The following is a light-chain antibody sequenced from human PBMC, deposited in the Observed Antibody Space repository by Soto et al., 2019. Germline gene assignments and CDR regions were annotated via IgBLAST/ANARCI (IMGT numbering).Light chain of an antibody. Sequence: QSVLTQPPSVSGAPGQRVTISCTGSSSNIGAGYDVHWYQQLPGTAPKLFIFGNSNRPSGVPDRFSGSKSGTSASLAITGXXXXXXXXXXCQSYDSSLSGWVFGGGTKLTVL. CDR2: GNS. J-gene: IGLJ3*02. CDR1: SSNIGAGYD. CDR3: QSYDSSLSGWV. V-gene: IGLV1-40*01.